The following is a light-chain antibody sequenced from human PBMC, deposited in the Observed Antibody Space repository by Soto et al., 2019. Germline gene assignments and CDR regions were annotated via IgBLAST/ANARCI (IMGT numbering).Light chain of an antibody. Sequence: AIQMTQSPSSLSASVGDRVTITCRASQGIRNDLGWYQQKPGKAPKLLIYAASSLQSGVPSRFSGTASGTDFTLTISSLQHEDFATYYCLQDYSYPLTFGGGTKVEI. J-gene: IGKJ4*01. CDR2: AAS. CDR1: QGIRND. CDR3: LQDYSYPLT. V-gene: IGKV1-6*01.